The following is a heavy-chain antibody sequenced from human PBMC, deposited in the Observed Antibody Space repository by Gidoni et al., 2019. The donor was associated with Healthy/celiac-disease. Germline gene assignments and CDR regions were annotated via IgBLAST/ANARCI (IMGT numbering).Heavy chain of an antibody. D-gene: IGHD2-2*01. V-gene: IGHV1-69*04. CDR3: ARDTRADYCSSTSCYSGFDY. CDR2: IIPILGIA. J-gene: IGHJ4*02. CDR1: GGTFSSYA. Sequence: QVQLVQSGAEVKKPGSSGRVSCKASGGTFSSYAISRVRQAPGQGIEWMGRIIPILGIANYAQKFQGRVTITADKSTSTAYMELSSLRSEDTAVYYCARDTRADYCSSTSCYSGFDYWGQGTLVTVSS.